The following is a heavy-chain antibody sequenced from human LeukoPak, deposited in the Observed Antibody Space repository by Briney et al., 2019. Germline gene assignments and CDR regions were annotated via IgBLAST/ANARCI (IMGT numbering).Heavy chain of an antibody. J-gene: IGHJ6*03. CDR2: IGGSGGHT. CDR3: AKGGAATMRDGYNYYYYYMEV. D-gene: IGHD5-24*01. Sequence: PGGSLRLSCAASGITFSSHAMSWVRQAPGKGLEWVSLIGGSGGHTYYGDSVKGRFTISRDNSTNRLYLQMNSLRPEDTAVYYCAKGGAATMRDGYNYYYYYMEVWGRGTTVTVSS. V-gene: IGHV3-23*01. CDR1: GITFSSHA.